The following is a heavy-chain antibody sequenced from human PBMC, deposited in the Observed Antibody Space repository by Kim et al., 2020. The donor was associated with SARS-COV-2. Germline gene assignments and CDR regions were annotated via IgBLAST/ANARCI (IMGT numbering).Heavy chain of an antibody. CDR1: GYTFTSYG. V-gene: IGHV1-18*01. J-gene: IGHJ4*02. CDR3: ARDIQWLVPLDY. D-gene: IGHD6-19*01. Sequence: ASVKVSCKASGYTFTSYGISWVRQAPGQGLEWMGWISAYNGNTNYAQKLQGSVTMTTDTSTRTTYMELRSLRSDDTAVYYCARDIQWLVPLDYWGQGTLVTVSS. CDR2: ISAYNGNT.